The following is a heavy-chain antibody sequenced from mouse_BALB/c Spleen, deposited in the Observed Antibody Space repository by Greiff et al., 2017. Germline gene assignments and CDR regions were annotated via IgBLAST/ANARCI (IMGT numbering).Heavy chain of an antibody. CDR1: GFDFSRYW. D-gene: IGHD2-3*01. J-gene: IGHJ2*01. CDR2: INPDSSTI. CDR3: EGGNVGYSLDC. Sequence: EVQLVESGGGLVQPGGSLKLSCAASGFDFSRYWMSWVRQAPGKGLEWIGEINPDSSTINYTPSLKDKFIISRDNAKNTLYLQMSKVRSEDTALFSWEGGNVGYSLDCGAKAPTPTPSS. V-gene: IGHV4-1*02.